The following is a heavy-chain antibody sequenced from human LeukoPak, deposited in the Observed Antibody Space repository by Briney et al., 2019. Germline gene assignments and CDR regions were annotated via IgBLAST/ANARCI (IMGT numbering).Heavy chain of an antibody. CDR1: GFTFSSYA. Sequence: GGSLRLSCAASGFTFSSYAMHWVRQAPGKGLEWVAVIWYDGSNKYYADSVKGRFTISRDNSKNTLYLQMNSLRAEDTAVYYCARDKYSGYDLDYWGQGTLVTVSS. D-gene: IGHD5-12*01. J-gene: IGHJ4*02. V-gene: IGHV3-33*08. CDR3: ARDKYSGYDLDY. CDR2: IWYDGSNK.